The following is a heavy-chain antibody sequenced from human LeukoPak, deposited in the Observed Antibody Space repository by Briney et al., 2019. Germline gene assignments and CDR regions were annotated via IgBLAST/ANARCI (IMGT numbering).Heavy chain of an antibody. J-gene: IGHJ4*02. Sequence: GGSLRLSCAASGFTFDDYAMHWVRQASGKGLEWVSGISWNSGSIGYADSVKGRFTISRDNAKNSLYLQMNSLRAEDTALYYCAKDMTYSYGLTFVYWGQGTLVTVSS. CDR1: GFTFDDYA. CDR3: AKDMTYSYGLTFVY. CDR2: ISWNSGSI. D-gene: IGHD5-18*01. V-gene: IGHV3-9*01.